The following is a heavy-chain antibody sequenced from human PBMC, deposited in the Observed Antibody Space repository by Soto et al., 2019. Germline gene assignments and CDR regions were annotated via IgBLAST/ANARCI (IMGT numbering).Heavy chain of an antibody. J-gene: IGHJ4*02. Sequence: EVQLLESGGDLVQPGGSLRLSCAASGFTFSTYAMRWVRQAPGKGLEWVSSITGSGDRTYYADSVKGRFTISRDNSQSTLHLQMNSLRAEDTAVDYCARMYSSSCDYWGQGTLVTVSS. CDR3: ARMYSSSCDY. CDR1: GFTFSTYA. CDR2: ITGSGDRT. V-gene: IGHV3-23*01. D-gene: IGHD6-13*01.